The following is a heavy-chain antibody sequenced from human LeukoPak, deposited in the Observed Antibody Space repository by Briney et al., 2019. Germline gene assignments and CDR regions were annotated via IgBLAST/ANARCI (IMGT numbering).Heavy chain of an antibody. CDR2: ISGLGGST. J-gene: IGHJ4*02. D-gene: IGHD6-19*01. V-gene: IGHV3-23*01. CDR3: AKDAYSSGWFHLDY. Sequence: GGSLGLSCAASGFTFSNYAMSWVRQAPGKGLEWVSVISGLGGSTYYADSVKGRFAISRDNSKSTLWLQMNSLRADDTAIYYCAKDAYSSGWFHLDYWGQGTLVTVSS. CDR1: GFTFSNYA.